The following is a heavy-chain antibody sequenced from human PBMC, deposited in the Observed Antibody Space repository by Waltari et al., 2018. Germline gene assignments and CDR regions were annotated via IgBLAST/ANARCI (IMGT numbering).Heavy chain of an antibody. V-gene: IGHV3-30-3*01. CDR1: GFNFGAYG. CDR3: ARKGGRIAVAGMGY. CDR2: KLKDESIK. J-gene: IGHJ4*02. Sequence: QVQLVESGGGVVQPGGSLRLSCAASGFNFGAYGMNWVRQAPGKGQECESFKLKDESIKAYAEAVKGRFTISGDNSRNTLYLQMDSLREDDTAVYYCARKGGRIAVAGMGYWGRGTLVTVSS. D-gene: IGHD6-19*01.